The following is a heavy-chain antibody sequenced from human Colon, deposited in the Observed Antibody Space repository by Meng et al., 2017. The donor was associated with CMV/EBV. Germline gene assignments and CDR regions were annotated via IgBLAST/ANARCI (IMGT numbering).Heavy chain of an antibody. CDR2: IRYDGSDA. V-gene: IGHV3-30*02. Sequence: GGSLRLSCAASGFTFSSYGMHWVRQAPGKGLEWLSFIRYDGSDAYYADSVKGRFTVSRDNSQNTLYLQMNSLRAEDTAVYYCARDLKVRGAGTSRGMDVWGQGTTVTVSS. CDR1: GFTFSSYG. J-gene: IGHJ6*02. D-gene: IGHD3-10*01. CDR3: ARDLKVRGAGTSRGMDV.